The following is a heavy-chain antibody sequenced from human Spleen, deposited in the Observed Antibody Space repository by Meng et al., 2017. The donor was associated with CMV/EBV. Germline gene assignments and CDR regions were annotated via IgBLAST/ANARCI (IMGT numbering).Heavy chain of an antibody. CDR3: ARDTINPSGSSSFFDY. D-gene: IGHD6-6*01. CDR2: ISSSGSTI. CDR1: GFTFSDYY. V-gene: IGHV3-11*04. J-gene: IGHJ4*02. Sequence: GESLKISCAASGFTFSDYYMSWIRQAPGKGLEWVSYISSSGSTIYYADSVKGRFTISRDNAKNSLYLQMNSLRAADTAVYYCARDTINPSGSSSFFDYWGQGTLVTVSS.